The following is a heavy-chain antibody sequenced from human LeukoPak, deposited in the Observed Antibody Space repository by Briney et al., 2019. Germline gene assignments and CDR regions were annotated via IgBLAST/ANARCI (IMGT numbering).Heavy chain of an antibody. D-gene: IGHD3-22*01. V-gene: IGHV3-7*01. CDR1: GFTFSSYW. Sequence: GGSLRLSCAASGFTFSSYWMSWVRQAPGKGLEWVANIKQDGSEKYYVDSVKGRFTISRDNAKNSLYLQMNSLRAEDTAVYYCASGYYYDSSEAFDIWGQGTMVTVSP. CDR2: IKQDGSEK. J-gene: IGHJ3*02. CDR3: ASGYYYDSSEAFDI.